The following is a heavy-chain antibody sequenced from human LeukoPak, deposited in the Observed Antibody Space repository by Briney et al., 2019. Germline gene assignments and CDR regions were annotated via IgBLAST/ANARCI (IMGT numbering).Heavy chain of an antibody. J-gene: IGHJ4*02. CDR1: GFTFSDSY. CDR2: ISSGGSTI. D-gene: IGHD6-13*01. CDR3: ARVSSSQTWGFGF. Sequence: GGSLRLSCAASGFTFSDSYMSWLRQAPGKGLEWVSYISSGGSTIYYADFVKGRFTISRDNAKNSLYLQMNSLRAEDTAVYYCARVSSSQTWGFGFWGQGTLVTVSS. V-gene: IGHV3-11*04.